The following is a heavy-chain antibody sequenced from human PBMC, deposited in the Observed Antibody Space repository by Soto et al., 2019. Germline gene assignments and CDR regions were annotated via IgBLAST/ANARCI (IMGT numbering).Heavy chain of an antibody. Sequence: SETLSLTCTVSGGSISSHYWSWVRQAPGKGLEWIGHIYYRGSTSYNPSLRSRSTISVDTSNNQFSLKLNSVTTADTAVYYCARDGREAYGMDVWGQGTKVTVS. CDR1: GGSISSHY. V-gene: IGHV4-59*11. CDR3: ARDGREAYGMDV. D-gene: IGHD1-26*01. J-gene: IGHJ6*02. CDR2: IYYRGST.